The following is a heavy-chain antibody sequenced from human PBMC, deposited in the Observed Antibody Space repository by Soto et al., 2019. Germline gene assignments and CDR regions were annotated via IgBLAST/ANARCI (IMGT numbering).Heavy chain of an antibody. Sequence: PSDTLCLTCTVSGGSISSYYWSWIRQPPGKGLEWIGYIYHSGSTNYNPSLKSRVTISVDKSKNQFSLKLSSVTAADTAVYYCARDQADTAMVTRTNWFDPWGQGTLVTVSS. CDR3: ARDQADTAMVTRTNWFDP. V-gene: IGHV4-59*12. CDR1: GGSISSYY. J-gene: IGHJ5*02. D-gene: IGHD5-18*01. CDR2: IYHSGST.